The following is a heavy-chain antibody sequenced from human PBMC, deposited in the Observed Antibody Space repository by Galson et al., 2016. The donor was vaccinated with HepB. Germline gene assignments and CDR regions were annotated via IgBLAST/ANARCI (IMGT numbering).Heavy chain of an antibody. V-gene: IGHV1-8*01. CDR3: ARSRSLGVVIPDS. Sequence: SVKVSCKASGYTFTTHDLSWVRQASGQGPEWLGYVNPGTGNSGYAPKFRGRVTMTRNTSIDTAYLELNSLRSEDTAIYYCARSRSLGVVIPDSWGQGTVVTVSS. CDR1: GYTFTTHD. CDR2: VNPGTGNS. D-gene: IGHD3-3*01. J-gene: IGHJ4*02.